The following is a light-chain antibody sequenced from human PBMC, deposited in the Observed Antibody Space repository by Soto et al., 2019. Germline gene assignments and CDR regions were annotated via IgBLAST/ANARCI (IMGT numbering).Light chain of an antibody. CDR3: SSWDDSLSGVV. V-gene: IGLV1-44*01. CDR1: NVGRHE. CDR2: TTS. Sequence: QSVVTQSPSVSGTPGQGVIISCSNVGRHEVSWYQQVPGMAPKLLIHTTSQRPSGVPDRFSASKSGTSASLAIRGLQSEDEADYFCSSWDDSLSGVVFGRGTKVTVL. J-gene: IGLJ6*01.